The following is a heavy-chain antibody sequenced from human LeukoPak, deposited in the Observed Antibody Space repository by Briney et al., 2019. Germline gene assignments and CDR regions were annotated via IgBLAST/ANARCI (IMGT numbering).Heavy chain of an antibody. CDR1: GFTFSRYN. D-gene: IGHD6-19*01. J-gene: IGHJ6*03. CDR2: ISSRSSYI. Sequence: GGSLRLSCAGSGFTFSRYNMNWFRQAPGKGLERVSSISSRSSYIFYADSVKGRFTISRDNAKNSLYLQMNSLGAEDTAVYYCARDAQWLVPEGYYYYMDVWGQGTTVPVSS. V-gene: IGHV3-21*01. CDR3: ARDAQWLVPEGYYYYMDV.